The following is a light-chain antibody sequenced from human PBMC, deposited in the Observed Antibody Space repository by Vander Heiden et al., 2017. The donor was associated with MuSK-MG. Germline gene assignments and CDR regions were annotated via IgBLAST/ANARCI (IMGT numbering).Light chain of an antibody. V-gene: IGKV4-1*01. CDR3: QQYYTSPWT. Sequence: IVMPQSPHSLPLSLGERSTIDCKSSQSLLYSSNNKNYLVWYQQKPGQPPKLLISWASTRESGVPDRFSGSGSETDFTHTINSLQAEDVGVYYCQQYYTSPWTFGHGTRVXIK. J-gene: IGKJ1*01. CDR1: QSLLYSSNNKNY. CDR2: WAS.